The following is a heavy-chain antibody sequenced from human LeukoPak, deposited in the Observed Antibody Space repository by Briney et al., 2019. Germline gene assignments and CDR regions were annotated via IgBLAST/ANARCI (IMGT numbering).Heavy chain of an antibody. J-gene: IGHJ4*02. D-gene: IGHD2-2*01. CDR3: ARTQPAYDY. CDR1: GFTFGSYA. CDR2: ISYDGSNK. V-gene: IGHV3-30-3*01. Sequence: GGSLRLSCAASGFTFGSYAMHWVRQAPGKGLEWVAVISYDGSNKYYADSVKGRFTISGDNSKNTLYLQMNSLRAEDTAVYYCARTQPAYDYWGQGTLVTVSS.